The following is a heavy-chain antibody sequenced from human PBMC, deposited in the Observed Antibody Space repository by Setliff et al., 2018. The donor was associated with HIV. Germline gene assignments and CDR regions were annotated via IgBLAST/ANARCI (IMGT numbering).Heavy chain of an antibody. CDR2: IYTSGST. CDR3: AGGPGTTSIDY. V-gene: IGHV4-61*09. J-gene: IGHJ4*02. Sequence: PSETLSLTCAVSGGSISSGSYYWSWIRQPAGKGLEWIGHIYTSGSTNYNPSLKSRVTISLDTSNNQFSLELRSVTAADTAVYYCAGGPGTTSIDYWAQGTLVTVSS. CDR1: GGSISSGSYY. D-gene: IGHD1-26*01.